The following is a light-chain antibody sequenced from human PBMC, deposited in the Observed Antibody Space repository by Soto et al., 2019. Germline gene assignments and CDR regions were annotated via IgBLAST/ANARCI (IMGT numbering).Light chain of an antibody. CDR1: SRDVGGNNY. V-gene: IGLV2-8*01. CDR3: LSYAGSTNYV. CDR2: EVS. J-gene: IGLJ1*01. Sequence: QSVLTQPPSASGSPGQSGSISCTGTSRDVGGNNYVSWYQQHPGKAPKLMIYEVSKRPSGVPDRFSGSKSGNTASLTVSGLQAEDEADYFCLSYAGSTNYVFGTGTKVTVL.